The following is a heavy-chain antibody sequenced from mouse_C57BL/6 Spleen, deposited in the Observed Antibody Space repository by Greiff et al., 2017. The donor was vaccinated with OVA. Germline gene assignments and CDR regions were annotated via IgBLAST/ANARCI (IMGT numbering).Heavy chain of an antibody. V-gene: IGHV1-50*01. D-gene: IGHD1-1*01. CDR1: GYTFTSYW. CDR3: TLRDYGSRGDFDY. CDR2: IDPSDSYT. Sequence: VQLQQSGAELVKPGASVKLSCKASGYTFTSYWMQWVKQRPGQGLEWIGEIDPSDSYTNYYQKFKGKATLTVDTSSSTAYMQLSSQTSEDSAVYYCTLRDYGSRGDFDYWGQGTTLTVSS. J-gene: IGHJ2*01.